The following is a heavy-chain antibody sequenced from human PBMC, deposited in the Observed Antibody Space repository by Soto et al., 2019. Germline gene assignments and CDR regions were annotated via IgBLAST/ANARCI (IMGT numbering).Heavy chain of an antibody. CDR1: GDAIYIGGND. CDR3: ARDGSSTANWIDP. J-gene: IGHJ5*02. CDR2: IYHTGKT. V-gene: IGHV4-31*03. D-gene: IGHD2-2*01. Sequence: KASETLSLTCTVSGDAIYIGGNDWAWLGQHPGKGLEWIGYIYHTGKTYYNPSLESRVTMSVDKSKTQCSLELSAGTAADTVAYYCARDGSSTANWIDPWGQGTLVTVSS.